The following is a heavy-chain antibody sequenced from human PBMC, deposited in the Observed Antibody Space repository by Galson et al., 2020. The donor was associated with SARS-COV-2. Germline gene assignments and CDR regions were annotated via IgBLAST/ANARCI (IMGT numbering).Heavy chain of an antibody. CDR2: ISAYNGNT. J-gene: IGHJ4*02. CDR1: GYTFTSYG. D-gene: IGHD3-10*01. V-gene: IGHV1-18*01. CDR3: ARDGTSYYFPISTDY. Sequence: ASVKVSCKASGYTFTSYGISWVRQAPGQGLEWMGWISAYNGNTNYAQKLQGRVTMTTDTSTSTAYMELRSLRSDDTAVYYCARDGTSYYFPISTDYWGQGTLVTVSS.